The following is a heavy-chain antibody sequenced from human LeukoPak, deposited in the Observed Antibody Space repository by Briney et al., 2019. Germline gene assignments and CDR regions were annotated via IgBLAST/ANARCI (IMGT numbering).Heavy chain of an antibody. Sequence: SETLSLTCTVSGGSISSYYWSWIRQPPGKGLEWIGEINHSGSTNYNPSLKSRVTISVDTSKNQFSLKLSSVTAADTAVYYCARDEQWLVPNDAFDIWGQGTMVTVSS. V-gene: IGHV4-34*01. CDR3: ARDEQWLVPNDAFDI. D-gene: IGHD6-19*01. CDR1: GGSISSYY. J-gene: IGHJ3*02. CDR2: INHSGST.